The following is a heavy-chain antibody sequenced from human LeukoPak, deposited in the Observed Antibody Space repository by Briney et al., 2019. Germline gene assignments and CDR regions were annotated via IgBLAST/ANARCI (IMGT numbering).Heavy chain of an antibody. CDR1: GFTFDDYA. J-gene: IGHJ4*02. CDR2: ISWNSGSI. D-gene: IGHD6-19*01. V-gene: IGHV3-9*01. Sequence: GGSLRLSCAASGFTFDDYAMHWVRQAPGKGLEWVSGISWNSGSIGYADSVKGRFTISRDNAKNSLYLQMNSLRAEDTALYYCAKAGSPSKWLVPAHYFDYWGQGTLSPSPQ. CDR3: AKAGSPSKWLVPAHYFDY.